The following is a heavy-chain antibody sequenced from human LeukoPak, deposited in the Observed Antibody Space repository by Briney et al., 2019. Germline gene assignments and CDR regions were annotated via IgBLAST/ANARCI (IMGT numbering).Heavy chain of an antibody. J-gene: IGHJ4*02. CDR3: AKDHYVGDVWDY. CDR2: ISGSGGST. V-gene: IGHV3-23*01. Sequence: GGSLRLSCAASGFTFSSYGMSWVRQAPGKGLEWVSAISGSGGSTYYADSVKGRFTISRDNSKNTLYLQMNSLGAEDTAVYYCAKDHYVGDVWDYWGQGTLVTVSS. D-gene: IGHD3-16*01. CDR1: GFTFSSYG.